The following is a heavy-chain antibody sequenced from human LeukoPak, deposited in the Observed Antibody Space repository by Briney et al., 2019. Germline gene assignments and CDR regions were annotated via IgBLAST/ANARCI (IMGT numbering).Heavy chain of an antibody. Sequence: ASVKVSCKASGYTFTGYYMHWVRQTPGQGLEWMGWINANSGGTNYAQKLQGRVTMTRDTSISTAYMELSRLGSDDTAVYYCARGEIYYYDSSGYSYRGLIGWFDPWGQGTLVTVSS. D-gene: IGHD3-22*01. J-gene: IGHJ5*02. CDR1: GYTFTGYY. CDR2: INANSGGT. V-gene: IGHV1-2*02. CDR3: ARGEIYYYDSSGYSYRGLIGWFDP.